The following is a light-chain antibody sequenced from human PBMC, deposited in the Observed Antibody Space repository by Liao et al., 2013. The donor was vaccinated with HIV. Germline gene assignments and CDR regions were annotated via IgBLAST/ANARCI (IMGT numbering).Light chain of an antibody. CDR1: KLGEKY. V-gene: IGLV3-1*01. CDR2: EDT. CDR3: QAWDSNTVV. Sequence: SYELTQPPSVSVSPGQTASITCSGDKLGEKYASWYQQKPGQSPVLVIYEDTKRPSGIPERFSGSYSGNTATLTISGTQAMDEADYYCQAWDSNTVVFGGGTKLTVL. J-gene: IGLJ3*02.